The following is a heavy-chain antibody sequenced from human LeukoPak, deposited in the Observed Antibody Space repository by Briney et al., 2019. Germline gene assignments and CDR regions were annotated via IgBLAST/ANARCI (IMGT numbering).Heavy chain of an antibody. V-gene: IGHV3-7*01. D-gene: IGHD3-22*01. CDR3: VSTMTFDY. J-gene: IGHJ4*02. CDR2: INQDGSEK. CDR1: GWTLSNYW. Sequence: PGGSLRLSCAVSGWTLSNYWMSRVRQAPGKGLEWVANINQDGSEKYYVDSVKGRFTISRDNAKNSLYLQMNSLRAEDTDVYFCVSTMTFDYWGQGTLVTVSS.